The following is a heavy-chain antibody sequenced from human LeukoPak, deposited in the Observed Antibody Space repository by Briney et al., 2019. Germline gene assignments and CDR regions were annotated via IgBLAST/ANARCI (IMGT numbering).Heavy chain of an antibody. CDR2: ISYDGSNK. D-gene: IGHD6-19*01. CDR1: GFTFSSYA. J-gene: IGHJ4*02. V-gene: IGHV3-30*04. Sequence: GGSLRLSCAASGFTFSSYAMHWVRQAPGKGLEWVAVISYDGSNKYYADSVKGRFTISRDNSKNRLYLQMNSLRAEDTAVYYCARGIRYSSYDYWGQGTLVTVSS. CDR3: ARGIRYSSYDY.